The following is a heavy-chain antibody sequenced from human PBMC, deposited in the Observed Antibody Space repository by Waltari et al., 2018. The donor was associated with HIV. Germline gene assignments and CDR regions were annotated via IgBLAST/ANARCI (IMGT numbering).Heavy chain of an antibody. Sequence: EMKLLDVGGSLIQPGGSLRLSCFVSNFSVSSNYFTWVPQAPTRGLVCVATIDPDGTTHYPNSVKDRFVISRDTSKNIVFLLMKYLLFDDSAKYFCTRGVRYLGPWGQGTQVTVSS. CDR3: TRGVRYLGP. CDR2: IDPDGTT. D-gene: IGHD3-16*02. J-gene: IGHJ5*02. CDR1: NFSVSSNY. V-gene: IGHV3-53*05.